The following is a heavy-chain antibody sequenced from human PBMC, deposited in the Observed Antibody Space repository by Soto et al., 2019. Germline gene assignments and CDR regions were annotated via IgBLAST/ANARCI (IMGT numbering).Heavy chain of an antibody. D-gene: IGHD3-10*02. CDR2: IYYSGST. J-gene: IGHJ6*02. Sequence: SETLSLTCTVSGGSISSGGYYWSWIRQHPGKGLEWIGYIYYSGSTCYNPSLKSRVTISVDTSKNQCSLKLSSVTAADTAVYYCARVYGEGMDVWGQGTTVTVSS. CDR3: ARVYGEGMDV. V-gene: IGHV4-31*03. CDR1: GGSISSGGYY.